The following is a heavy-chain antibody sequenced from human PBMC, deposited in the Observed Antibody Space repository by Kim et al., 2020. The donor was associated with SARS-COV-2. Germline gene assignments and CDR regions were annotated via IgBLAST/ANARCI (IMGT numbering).Heavy chain of an antibody. CDR3: ARDSLAGGYSYGLTIGSDSSGPNPPSFDY. V-gene: IGHV3-33*01. Sequence: GGSLRLSCAASGFTFSSYGMHWVRQAPGKGLEWVAVIWYDGSNKYYADSVKGRFTISRDNSKNTLYLQMNSLRAEDTAVYYCARDSLAGGYSYGLTIGSDSSGPNPPSFDYWGQGTLVTVSS. CDR2: IWYDGSNK. D-gene: IGHD5-18*01. CDR1: GFTFSSYG. J-gene: IGHJ4*02.